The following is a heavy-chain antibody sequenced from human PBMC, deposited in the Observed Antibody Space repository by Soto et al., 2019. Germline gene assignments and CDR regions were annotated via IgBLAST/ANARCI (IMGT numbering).Heavy chain of an antibody. CDR1: GFTFSIYG. D-gene: IGHD3-22*01. CDR2: IWYDGSNK. Sequence: HPGGSLRLSCAASGFTFSIYGMHWVRQAPGKGLEWVAVIWYDGSNKYYADSVKGRFTISRDNSKNTLYLQMNSLRAEDTAVYYCARDWLNYYDSSGSPYNWFDPWGQGTLVTVSS. J-gene: IGHJ5*02. V-gene: IGHV3-33*01. CDR3: ARDWLNYYDSSGSPYNWFDP.